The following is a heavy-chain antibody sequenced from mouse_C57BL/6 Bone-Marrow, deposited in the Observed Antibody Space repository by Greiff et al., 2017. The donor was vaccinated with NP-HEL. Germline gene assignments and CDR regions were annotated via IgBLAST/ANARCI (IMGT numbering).Heavy chain of an antibody. Sequence: QVQLQQSGAELARPGASVKLSCKASGYTFPSYGISWVKQRTGQGLGWIGEIYPRSGNTYYNEKFKGKATLTADKSSSTAYMELRSLTSEDSAVYFCARCGSGYLQAMDYWGQGTSVTVSS. V-gene: IGHV1-81*01. J-gene: IGHJ4*01. CDR2: IYPRSGNT. CDR3: ARCGSGYLQAMDY. CDR1: GYTFPSYG. D-gene: IGHD3-2*02.